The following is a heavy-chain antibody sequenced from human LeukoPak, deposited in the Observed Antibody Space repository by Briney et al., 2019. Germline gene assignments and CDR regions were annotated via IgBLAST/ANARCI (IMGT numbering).Heavy chain of an antibody. CDR1: GYSFTSYW. CDR3: ARRRDGYCGGDCSYNWFDP. D-gene: IGHD2-21*01. Sequence: GESLKISCKGSGYSFTSYWIGWVRQMPGKGLEWMGIIYPGDSDTRYSPSSQGQVTISADKSISTAYLQWSSLKASDTAMYYCARRRDGYCGGDCSYNWFDPWGQGTLVTVSS. CDR2: IYPGDSDT. V-gene: IGHV5-51*01. J-gene: IGHJ5*02.